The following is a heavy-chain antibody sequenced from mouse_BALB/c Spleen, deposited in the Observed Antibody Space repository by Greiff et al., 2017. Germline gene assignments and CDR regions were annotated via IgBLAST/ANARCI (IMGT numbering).Heavy chain of an antibody. V-gene: IGHV5-12-2*01. CDR3: ARPSYGNYAMDY. D-gene: IGHD2-10*01. CDR1: GFTFSSYT. Sequence: EVQLMESGGGLVQPGGSLKLSCAASGFTFSSYTMYWVRQTPEKRLEWVAYISNVGGSTYYPDTVKGRFTISRDNAKNTLYLQMSSLKSEDTAMYYCARPSYGNYAMDYWGQGTSVTVSS. J-gene: IGHJ4*01. CDR2: ISNVGGST.